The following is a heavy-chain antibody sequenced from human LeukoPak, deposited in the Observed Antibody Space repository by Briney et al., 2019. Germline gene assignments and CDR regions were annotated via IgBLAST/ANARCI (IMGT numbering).Heavy chain of an antibody. V-gene: IGHV3-33*01. Sequence: GRSLRLSCAASGFPFSSYGMHWVRQAPGKGLEWVARLVYDARSDYANSVKGRFSISRDDSKNTLFLDMSNLRVGDTALYYCARDLSAAFDFWGQGVLVTVSS. CDR2: LVYDARS. CDR3: ARDLSAAFDF. CDR1: GFPFSSYG. J-gene: IGHJ4*02. D-gene: IGHD6-25*01.